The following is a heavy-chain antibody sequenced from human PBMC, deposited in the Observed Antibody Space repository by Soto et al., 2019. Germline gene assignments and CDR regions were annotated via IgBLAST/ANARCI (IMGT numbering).Heavy chain of an antibody. CDR2: ISHDGVTK. Sequence: LKISCAASGSSFPNYPIHWVRQTPDKGLEWLAVISHDGVTKNSADSVKGRFSISRDNSRNRLYLDMNSLRTEGTAMYYCVRGGYSSSWERLDPWGQGTLVTDSS. CDR1: GSSFPNYP. V-gene: IGHV3-30-3*01. CDR3: VRGGYSSSWERLDP. D-gene: IGHD5-18*01. J-gene: IGHJ5*02.